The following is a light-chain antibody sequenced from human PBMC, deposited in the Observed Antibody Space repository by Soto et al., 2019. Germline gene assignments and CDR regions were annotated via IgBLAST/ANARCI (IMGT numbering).Light chain of an antibody. V-gene: IGKV1-39*01. CDR3: LQTYSTQGT. Sequence: DIQMTQSPSSLSASVGDRVTITCRASQSISGYLNWYQQKPGRAPNLLIYTAFSLQSGVPSRFSGSASGTDFSLTISSLQPEDFATYYCLQTYSTQGTFGQGTKLEIK. J-gene: IGKJ2*02. CDR2: TAF. CDR1: QSISGY.